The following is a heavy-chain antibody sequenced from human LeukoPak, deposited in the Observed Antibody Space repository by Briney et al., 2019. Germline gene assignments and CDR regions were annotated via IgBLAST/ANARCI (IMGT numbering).Heavy chain of an antibody. CDR1: GGTFSSYA. CDR2: IIPIFGTA. CDR3: ARSPIVVVTGDYFDY. J-gene: IGHJ4*02. Sequence: SVEVSCKASGGTFSSYAISWVRQAPGQGLEWMGRIIPIFGTANYAQKFQGRVMITTDESTSTAYMELSSLRSEDTAVYYCARSPIVVVTGDYFDYWGQGTLVTVSS. V-gene: IGHV1-69*05. D-gene: IGHD2-21*02.